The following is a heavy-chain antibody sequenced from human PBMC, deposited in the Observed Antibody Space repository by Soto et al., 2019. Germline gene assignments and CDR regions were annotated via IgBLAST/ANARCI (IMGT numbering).Heavy chain of an antibody. Sequence: GGSLGLSCEVSGFTLTSYGMNWVRQAPDKGLEWVSTIGRGGDTYYADSVKGRFTISRDNSKNTLFLQMNSLRAEDTALYFCAKDGTTTGIHYYAMDVWGQGTTVTVSS. CDR1: GFTLTSYG. CDR2: IGRGGDT. V-gene: IGHV3-23*01. J-gene: IGHJ6*02. CDR3: AKDGTTTGIHYYAMDV. D-gene: IGHD1-1*01.